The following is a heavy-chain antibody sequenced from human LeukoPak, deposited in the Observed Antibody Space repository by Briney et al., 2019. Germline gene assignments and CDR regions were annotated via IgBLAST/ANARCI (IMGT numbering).Heavy chain of an antibody. Sequence: TGGSLRLSCAASGFTFSSYWMHWVRQAPGKGLVWVSRINSDGSSTSYADSVKGRFTISRDNAKNTLYLQMNSLRAEDTAVYYCARESVLLPRTIDYWGQGTLVTVSS. D-gene: IGHD3-10*01. CDR1: GFTFSSYW. V-gene: IGHV3-74*01. CDR3: ARESVLLPRTIDY. J-gene: IGHJ4*02. CDR2: INSDGSST.